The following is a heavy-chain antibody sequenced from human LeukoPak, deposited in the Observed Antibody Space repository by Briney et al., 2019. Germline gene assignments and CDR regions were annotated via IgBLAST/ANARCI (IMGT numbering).Heavy chain of an antibody. J-gene: IGHJ4*02. V-gene: IGHV3-30*02. Sequence: GGSLRLSCAASGFTFSSYGMHWVRQAPGKGLEWVAFIRYDGSNKYYADSVKGRFTISRDNTKNTLYLQVNSLNAEDTALYYCARDYPPCWGQGTLVTVSA. CDR1: GFTFSSYG. CDR3: ARDYPPC. CDR2: IRYDGSNK.